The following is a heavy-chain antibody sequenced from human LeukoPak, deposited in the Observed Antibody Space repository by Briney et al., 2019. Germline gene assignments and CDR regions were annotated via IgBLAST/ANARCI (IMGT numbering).Heavy chain of an antibody. CDR1: GGSFSGYY. D-gene: IGHD6-19*01. CDR3: ARESPYSSGSKYFQH. J-gene: IGHJ1*01. Sequence: SETLSLTCAVYGGSFSGYYWSWIRQPPGKGLEWIGEINHSGSTNYNPSLKSRVTISVDTSKNQFSLKLSSVTAADTAVYYCARESPYSSGSKYFQHWGQGTLVTVSS. V-gene: IGHV4-34*01. CDR2: INHSGST.